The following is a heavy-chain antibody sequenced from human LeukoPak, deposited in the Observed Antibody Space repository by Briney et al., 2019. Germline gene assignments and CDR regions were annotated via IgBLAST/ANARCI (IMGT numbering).Heavy chain of an antibody. J-gene: IGHJ4*02. CDR3: ATPNYYDSSGYWVY. V-gene: IGHV1-24*01. D-gene: IGHD3-22*01. CDR2: FDPEDGET. CDR1: GYTLTELS. Sequence: ASVKVSCKVSGYTLTELSMHWVRQAPGKGLEWMGGFDPEDGETIYPQKFQGRVTMTEDTSTDTAYMELSSLRSEDTAVYYCATPNYYDSSGYWVYWGQGTLVTVSS.